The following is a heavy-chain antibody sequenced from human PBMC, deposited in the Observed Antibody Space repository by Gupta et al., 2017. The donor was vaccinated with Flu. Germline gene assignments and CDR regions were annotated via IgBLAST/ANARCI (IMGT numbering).Heavy chain of an antibody. Sequence: EVQLVESGGGLVQPGRSLRLSCAASGFTFDDYARHWVRQAPGKGLEWVSGISWNSGSIGYADSVKGRFTISRDNAKNSLYLQMNSLRAEDTALYYCAKNLWGYFDYWGQGTLVTVSS. V-gene: IGHV3-9*01. CDR1: GFTFDDYA. CDR2: ISWNSGSI. CDR3: AKNLWGYFDY. J-gene: IGHJ4*02. D-gene: IGHD3-16*01.